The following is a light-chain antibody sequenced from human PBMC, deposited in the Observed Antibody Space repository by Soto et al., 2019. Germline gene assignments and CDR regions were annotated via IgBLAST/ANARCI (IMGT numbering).Light chain of an antibody. V-gene: IGKV3-20*01. J-gene: IGKJ3*01. CDR1: LTVSINY. Sequence: EIVLTQSPGTLSLSPGERATLSCRASLTVSINYLAWYQQKPGQAPRLLIYGASNRATGIPDRFSGSVSGTDFTLTISRLEPEDFAVYYCQQYGSLPGAFGPGTKVDIK. CDR2: GAS. CDR3: QQYGSLPGA.